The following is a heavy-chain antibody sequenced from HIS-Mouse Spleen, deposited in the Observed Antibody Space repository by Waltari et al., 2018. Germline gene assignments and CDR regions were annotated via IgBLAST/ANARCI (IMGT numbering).Heavy chain of an antibody. CDR3: ARVFTSNDAFDI. V-gene: IGHV4-34*01. J-gene: IGHJ3*02. CDR1: GGSFIGYY. CDR2: INHSGST. Sequence: QVQLQQWGAGLLKPSETLSLTCAVYGGSFIGYYCSSSRQPPGKGLEWIGEINHSGSTNYNPSLKSRVTISVDTSKNQFSLKLSSVTAADTAVYYCARVFTSNDAFDIWGQGTMVTVSS.